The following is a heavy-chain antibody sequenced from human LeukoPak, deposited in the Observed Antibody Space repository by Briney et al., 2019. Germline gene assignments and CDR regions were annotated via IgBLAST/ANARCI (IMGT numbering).Heavy chain of an antibody. CDR1: GSTFSNYA. CDR2: ISGSGGST. V-gene: IGHV3-23*01. Sequence: PGGSLRLSCAASGSTFSNYAMSWVRQAPGKGLEWVSAISGSGGSTYYADSVKGRFTISRDNSKNTLYLQMNSLRAEDTAVYYCAKVSYDISGDFYYYYYMDVWGKGTTVTISS. CDR3: AKVSYDISGDFYYYYYMDV. J-gene: IGHJ6*03. D-gene: IGHD3-9*01.